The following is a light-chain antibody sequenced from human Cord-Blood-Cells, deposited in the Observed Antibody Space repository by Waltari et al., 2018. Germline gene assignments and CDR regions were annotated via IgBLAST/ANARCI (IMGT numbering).Light chain of an antibody. J-gene: IGLJ1*01. CDR1: STHVGGYNY. CDR2: DVS. CDR3: CSYAGSYTYV. Sequence: QSALTQPRSVSGSPGPSVTISCTATSTHVGGYNYVSWYQQHPGKAPKLMIYDVSKRPSGVPDRFSGSKSGNTASLTISGLQAEDEADYYCCSYAGSYTYVFGTGTKVTVL. V-gene: IGLV2-11*01.